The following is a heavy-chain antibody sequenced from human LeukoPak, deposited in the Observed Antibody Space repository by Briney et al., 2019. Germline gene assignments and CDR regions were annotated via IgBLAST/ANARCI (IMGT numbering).Heavy chain of an antibody. Sequence: PGGSLRLSCAASGFTFRSYAIHWVRQAPGQGLEWVTIISSDGSYKNYADSVKGRFTISRDNSKNTLYLQMNSLRAEDTAVYYCARGRSGSYTHYYYYYMDVWGKGTTVTVS. CDR3: ARGRSGSYTHYYYYYMDV. J-gene: IGHJ6*03. D-gene: IGHD3-10*01. V-gene: IGHV3-30*04. CDR1: GFTFRSYA. CDR2: ISSDGSYK.